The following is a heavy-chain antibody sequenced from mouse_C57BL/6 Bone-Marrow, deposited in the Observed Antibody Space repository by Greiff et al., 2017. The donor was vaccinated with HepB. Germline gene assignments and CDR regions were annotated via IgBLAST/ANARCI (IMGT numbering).Heavy chain of an antibody. CDR1: GFTFTDYY. CDR2: IRNKANGYTT. CDR3: ARFYLYYFDY. J-gene: IGHJ2*01. Sequence: EVKLVESGGGLVQPGGSLSLSCAASGFTFTDYYMSWVRQPPGKALEWLGFIRNKANGYTTEYSASVKGRFTISRDNSQSILYLQMNALRAEDSATYYCARFYLYYFDYWGQGTTLTVSS. V-gene: IGHV7-3*01. D-gene: IGHD5-5*01.